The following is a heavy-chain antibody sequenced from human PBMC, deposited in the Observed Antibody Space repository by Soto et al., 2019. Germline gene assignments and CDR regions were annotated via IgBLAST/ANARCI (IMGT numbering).Heavy chain of an antibody. D-gene: IGHD6-13*01. Sequence: GGSLRLSCAASGFTFSTYSMNWVLHAPGKGLEWVSSISSSSSYIYYADSVKGRFTISRENAKNSLYLQMNSLRAGDTAVYYCARGRAAAASRYNWFDPWGQGTLVTVSS. CDR3: ARGRAAAASRYNWFDP. V-gene: IGHV3-21*01. CDR1: GFTFSTYS. CDR2: ISSSSSYI. J-gene: IGHJ5*02.